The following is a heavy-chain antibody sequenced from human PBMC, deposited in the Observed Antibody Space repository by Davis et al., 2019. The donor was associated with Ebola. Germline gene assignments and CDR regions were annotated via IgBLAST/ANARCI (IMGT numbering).Heavy chain of an antibody. CDR1: GYTFTDYY. Sequence: ASVKVSCKTSGYTFTDYYIHWVRQAPGQGLEWVGWINPSSGGTYSPPKFQGRVTLTRDTSIGTAYMDLRSLRSDDTAVYYCARDWGTTLALINHWGPGTLVTVSS. J-gene: IGHJ4*02. CDR2: INPSSGGT. D-gene: IGHD1-7*01. V-gene: IGHV1-2*02. CDR3: ARDWGTTLALINH.